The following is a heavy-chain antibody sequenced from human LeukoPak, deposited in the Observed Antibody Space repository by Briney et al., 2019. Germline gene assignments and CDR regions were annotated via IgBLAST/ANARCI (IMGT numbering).Heavy chain of an antibody. Sequence: SETLSLTCAVSGYSISSGYYWGWIRQPPGKGLEWIGSIYHSGGTYYNPSLKSRVTISVDTSKNQFSLKLSSVTAADTAVYYCARVHYYGSGSYYNDYYFDYWGQGTLVTVSS. CDR3: ARVHYYGSGSYYNDYYFDY. CDR1: GYSISSGYY. V-gene: IGHV4-38-2*01. J-gene: IGHJ4*02. D-gene: IGHD3-10*01. CDR2: IYHSGGT.